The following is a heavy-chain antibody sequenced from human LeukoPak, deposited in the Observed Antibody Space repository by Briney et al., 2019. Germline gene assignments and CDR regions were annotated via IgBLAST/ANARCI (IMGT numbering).Heavy chain of an antibody. CDR3: ARSLAGPDAFDI. CDR2: IYHSGST. J-gene: IGHJ3*02. V-gene: IGHV4-38-2*02. Sequence: SETLSLTCTVSGYSISSGYYWGWIRQPPGKGLEWIGSIYHSGSTYYNPSLKSRVTISVDTSKNQFSLKLSSVTAADTAVYYCARSLAGPDAFDIWGQGTMVTVSS. CDR1: GYSISSGYY.